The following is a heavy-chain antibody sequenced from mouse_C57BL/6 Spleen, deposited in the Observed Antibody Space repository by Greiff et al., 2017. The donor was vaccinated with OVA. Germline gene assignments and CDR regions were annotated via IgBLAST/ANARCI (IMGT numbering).Heavy chain of an antibody. D-gene: IGHD2-5*01. CDR2: IDTETGGT. Sequence: QVQLQQSGAELVRPGASVTLSCKASGYTFTDYEMHWVKQTPVHGLEWIGAIDTETGGTAYNQKFKGKAILTADKSSSTAYMELRSLTSEDSAVYYCIYSNYAYFDVWGTGTTVTVSS. V-gene: IGHV1-15*01. J-gene: IGHJ1*03. CDR1: GYTFTDYE. CDR3: IYSNYAYFDV.